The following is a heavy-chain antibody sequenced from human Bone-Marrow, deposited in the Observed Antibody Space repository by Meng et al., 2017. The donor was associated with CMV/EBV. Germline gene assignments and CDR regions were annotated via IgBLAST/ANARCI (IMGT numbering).Heavy chain of an antibody. D-gene: IGHD5-24*01. CDR1: GGNFNGYS. J-gene: IGHJ5*02. CDR3: ARDVMATT. Sequence: SVKVSCKSSGGNFNGYSISWVRQAPGQGLEWMGRILPVLDLTNYSQKFQGRVTITADKDTTTAYLELRGLTSDDTAVYYCARDVMATTWGQGTLVTGSS. CDR2: ILPVLDLT. V-gene: IGHV1-69*04.